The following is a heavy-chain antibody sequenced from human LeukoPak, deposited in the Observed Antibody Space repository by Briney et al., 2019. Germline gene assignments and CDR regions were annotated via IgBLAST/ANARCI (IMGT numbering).Heavy chain of an antibody. CDR1: GGSISTYY. Sequence: AETLSLTCTLSGGSISTYYWSWIRQPPGKGLEWIGYIYHSGSTNYNPSLKSRVTISVDTSKNQFSLKLSSVTAADTAVYYCARGGGYASPIGYWGQGALVTVSS. D-gene: IGHD5-12*01. CDR3: ARGGGYASPIGY. V-gene: IGHV4-59*01. CDR2: IYHSGST. J-gene: IGHJ4*02.